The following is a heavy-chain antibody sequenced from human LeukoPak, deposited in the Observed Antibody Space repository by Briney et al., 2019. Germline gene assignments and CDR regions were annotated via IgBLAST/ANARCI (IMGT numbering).Heavy chain of an antibody. V-gene: IGHV4-38-2*02. CDR1: GYSISSGYY. CDR2: IYHSGST. Sequence: SETLSLTCAVSGYSISSGYYWGWIRQPPGKGLKWIGSIYHSGSTYYNPSLKSRVTISVDTSKNQFSLKLSSVTAADTAVYYCARDGSSGWYRGWFDPWGQGTLVTVSS. J-gene: IGHJ5*02. CDR3: ARDGSSGWYRGWFDP. D-gene: IGHD6-19*01.